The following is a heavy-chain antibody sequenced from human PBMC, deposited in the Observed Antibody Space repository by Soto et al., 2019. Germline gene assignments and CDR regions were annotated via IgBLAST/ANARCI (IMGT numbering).Heavy chain of an antibody. CDR2: ISYDGSNK. CDR3: AKDHLRGVRGVITYYYGMDV. D-gene: IGHD3-10*01. J-gene: IGHJ6*02. V-gene: IGHV3-30*18. CDR1: GFTFSSYG. Sequence: QVQLVESGGGVVQPGRSLRLSCAASGFTFSSYGMHWVRQAPGKGLEWVAVISYDGSNKYYADSVKGRFTISRENSKNTLYLQMNSLRAEDTAVYYCAKDHLRGVRGVITYYYGMDVWGQGTTVTVSS.